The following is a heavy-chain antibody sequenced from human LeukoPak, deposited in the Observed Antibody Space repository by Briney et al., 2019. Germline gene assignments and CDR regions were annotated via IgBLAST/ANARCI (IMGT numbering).Heavy chain of an antibody. V-gene: IGHV1-2*02. CDR2: INPNSGGT. CDR3: ARDRLKITMVRGTFDY. CDR1: GYTFTGYY. J-gene: IGHJ4*02. D-gene: IGHD3-10*01. Sequence: ASVKVSCKASGYTFTGYYMHWVRQAPGQGLEWMGWINPNSGGTNYAQKFQGRVTMTRDTSISTAYMELSRLRSDDTAVYYCARDRLKITMVRGTFDYWGQGTLVTVSS.